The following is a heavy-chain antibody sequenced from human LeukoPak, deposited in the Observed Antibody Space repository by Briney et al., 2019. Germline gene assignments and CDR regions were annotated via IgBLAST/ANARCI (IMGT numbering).Heavy chain of an antibody. J-gene: IGHJ3*02. D-gene: IGHD1-1*01. CDR1: GGPINYYY. CDR3: VRLQPNTGESAFDI. CDR2: ISNGGTT. V-gene: IGHV4-59*01. Sequence: PSETLRLTCTVSGGPINYYYWSWIRQPPGEGLEWIGYISNGGTTNYNPSLKSRVTISVDKSKNQLSLKLGSVTAADTAVYHCVRLQPNTGESAFDIWGQETLV.